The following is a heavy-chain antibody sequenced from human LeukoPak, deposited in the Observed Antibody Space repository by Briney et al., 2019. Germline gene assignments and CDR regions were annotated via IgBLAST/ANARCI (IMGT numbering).Heavy chain of an antibody. CDR1: GGSISSGSYY. J-gene: IGHJ6*03. CDR2: IYTSGST. Sequence: PSETLSLTCTVSGGSISSGSYYWSWIRQPAGKGLEWIGRIYTSGSTNYNPSLKSRVTISVDTTKNQFSLKLSSVTAADTAVYYCARAVVPAAGHYYYYYMDVWGKGTTVTVSS. V-gene: IGHV4-61*02. D-gene: IGHD2-2*01. CDR3: ARAVVPAAGHYYYYYMDV.